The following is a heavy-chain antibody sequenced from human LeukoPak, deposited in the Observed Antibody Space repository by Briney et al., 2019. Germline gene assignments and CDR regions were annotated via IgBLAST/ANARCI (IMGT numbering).Heavy chain of an antibody. CDR2: ISWNSGSI. Sequence: GGSLRLSCAASGFSFDDYAMHWVRQVPGKGLEWVSGISWNSGSIGYADSVKGRFTISRDNAKNSLYLQMNSLRAEDTALYYCAKAGSHYYYGSYGSPTDWGQGTLVTVSS. CDR1: GFSFDDYA. J-gene: IGHJ4*02. D-gene: IGHD3-10*01. V-gene: IGHV3-9*01. CDR3: AKAGSHYYYGSYGSPTD.